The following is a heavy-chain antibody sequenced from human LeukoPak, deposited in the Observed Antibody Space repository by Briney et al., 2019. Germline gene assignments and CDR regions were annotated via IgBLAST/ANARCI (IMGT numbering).Heavy chain of an antibody. D-gene: IGHD6-25*01. V-gene: IGHV4-34*01. CDR1: AGSFSGYY. CDR2: INHSGST. J-gene: IGHJ4*02. CDR3: ARGAATGYYFDY. Sequence: SKTLSLTCAVYAGSFSGYYWSWIRQPPGKRLDAIGEINHSGSTNYNPSLKSRVTISVDTSKNQFSLKLSSVTAADTAVYYCARGAATGYYFDYWGQGTLVTVSS.